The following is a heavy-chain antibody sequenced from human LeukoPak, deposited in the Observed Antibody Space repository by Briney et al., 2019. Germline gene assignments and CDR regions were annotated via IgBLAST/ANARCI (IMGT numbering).Heavy chain of an antibody. CDR2: IDYGGST. CDR1: GDSSSNSIYY. CDR3: ARDKGDCGGDCYPSDAFDI. Sequence: PSETLSLTCTVSGDSSSNSIYYWGWIRQPPGKGLEWIGSIDYGGSTYYNPSLKSRVTISVDTSKNQFSLKLSSVTAADTAVYYCARDKGDCGGDCYPSDAFDIWGQGTMVTVSS. D-gene: IGHD2-21*02. J-gene: IGHJ3*02. V-gene: IGHV4-39*07.